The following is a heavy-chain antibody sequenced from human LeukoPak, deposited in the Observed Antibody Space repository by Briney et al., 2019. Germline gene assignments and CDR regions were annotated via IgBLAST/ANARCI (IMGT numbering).Heavy chain of an antibody. CDR3: ARQTPYYYDSSGASPYYFDY. CDR2: INHSGST. V-gene: IGHV4-34*01. D-gene: IGHD3-22*01. J-gene: IGHJ4*02. Sequence: SETLSLTCAVYGGSFSGYYWSWIRQPPGKGLEWIGEINHSGSTNYNPSLKSRVTISVDTSKNQFSLKLSSVTAADTAVYYCARQTPYYYDSSGASPYYFDYWGQGTLVTVSS. CDR1: GGSFSGYY.